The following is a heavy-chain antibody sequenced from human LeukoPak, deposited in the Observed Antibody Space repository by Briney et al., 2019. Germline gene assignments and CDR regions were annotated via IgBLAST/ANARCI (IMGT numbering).Heavy chain of an antibody. CDR3: ARDTVLWFGELSGAFDY. V-gene: IGHV3-48*03. CDR1: GFTFSSYE. D-gene: IGHD3-10*01. J-gene: IGHJ4*02. CDR2: ISSSGSTI. Sequence: GGSLRLSCAASGFTFSSYEMNWVRQAPGKGLEWVSYISSSGSTIYYADSVKGRFTISRDNAKNSLYLQMNSLRAEDTAVYYCARDTVLWFGELSGAFDYWGQGTLVTVSS.